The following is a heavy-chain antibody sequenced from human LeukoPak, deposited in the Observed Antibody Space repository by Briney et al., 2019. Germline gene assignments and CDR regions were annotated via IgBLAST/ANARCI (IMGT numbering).Heavy chain of an antibody. CDR1: GGSISSYY. CDR3: ARHPLQLGAFDI. J-gene: IGHJ3*02. CDR2: IYYSGST. Sequence: SETPSLTCTVSGGSISSYYWSWIRQPPGKGLEWIGYIYYSGSTNYNPSLKSRVTISVDTSKNQFSLKLSSVTAADTAVYYCARHPLQLGAFDIWGQGTMVTVSS. D-gene: IGHD5-24*01. V-gene: IGHV4-59*08.